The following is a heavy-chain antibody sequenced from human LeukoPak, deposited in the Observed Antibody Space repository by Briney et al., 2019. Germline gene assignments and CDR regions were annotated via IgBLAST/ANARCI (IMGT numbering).Heavy chain of an antibody. V-gene: IGHV4-38-2*01. CDR2: IYHSGSA. D-gene: IGHD2-21*01. Sequence: PSETLSLTCAVSGYSMASGYYWGWSRQPPGKGLELIASIYHSGSASYNPSLRSRVTISLDTSKTDFSLKLSSVTAADTAVYYCARLPHCDGARCHGGGYYFDYWGQGILVTVSS. CDR3: ARLPHCDGARCHGGGYYFDY. J-gene: IGHJ4*02. CDR1: GYSMASGYY.